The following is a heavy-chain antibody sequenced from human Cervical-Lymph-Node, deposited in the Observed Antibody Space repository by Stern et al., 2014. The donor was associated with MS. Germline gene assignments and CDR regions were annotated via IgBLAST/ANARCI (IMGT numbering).Heavy chain of an antibody. CDR2: INPNSGGT. D-gene: IGHD2-21*02. CDR3: ARGGDFDAF. CDR1: AYTFTGYY. V-gene: IGHV1-2*06. Sequence: QVQLVESGAEVKKPGASMNVSCKASAYTFTGYYIHWVRQAPGQGLEWMGRINPNSGGTSYAQKFQGRVTMTSDTSISTAYVELTRLTSDDTAVYYCARGGDFDAFWGQGTMVTVSS. J-gene: IGHJ3*01.